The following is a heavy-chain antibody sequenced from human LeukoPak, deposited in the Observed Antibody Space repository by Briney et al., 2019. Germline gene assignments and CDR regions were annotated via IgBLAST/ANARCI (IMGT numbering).Heavy chain of an antibody. CDR3: ARTGSTGGY. D-gene: IGHD1-1*01. J-gene: IGHJ4*02. Sequence: SETLSLTCTVSGGPVSGGNYYCSWLRQSPGKGLEWIGYIHYSGSTVYNPSLKSRVTMSIDTSKNQFSLNLSSVTAADTAVYYCARTGSTGGYWGQGTLVTVSS. V-gene: IGHV4-61*01. CDR2: IHYSGST. CDR1: GGPVSGGNYY.